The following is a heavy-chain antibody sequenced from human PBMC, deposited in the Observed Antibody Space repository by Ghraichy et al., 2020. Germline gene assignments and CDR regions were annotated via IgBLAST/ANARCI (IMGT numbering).Heavy chain of an antibody. D-gene: IGHD3-9*01. V-gene: IGHV3-23*01. Sequence: GGSLRLSCAASGFTFSSYAMSWVRQAPGKGLEWVSAISGSGGSTYYADSVKGRFTISRDNSKNTLYLQMNSLRAEDTAVYYCANSFTYYDISGGYWGQGTLVTVSS. CDR1: GFTFSSYA. J-gene: IGHJ4*02. CDR3: ANSFTYYDISGGY. CDR2: ISGSGGST.